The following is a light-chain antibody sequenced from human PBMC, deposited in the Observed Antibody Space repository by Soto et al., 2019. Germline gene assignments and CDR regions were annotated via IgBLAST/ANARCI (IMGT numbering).Light chain of an antibody. V-gene: IGLV2-23*02. CDR2: DDT. CDR3: CSYATMTTVVG. J-gene: IGLJ2*01. Sequence: QSVLTQPASVSGSPGQSITISCTATNSDIGSYNLVSWYQQHPGKAPKLMIYDDTKRPSGVSNRFSGSRSGNTASLTISGRQAEDEDDYYCCSYATMTTVVGFGGGTKVTVL. CDR1: NSDIGSYNL.